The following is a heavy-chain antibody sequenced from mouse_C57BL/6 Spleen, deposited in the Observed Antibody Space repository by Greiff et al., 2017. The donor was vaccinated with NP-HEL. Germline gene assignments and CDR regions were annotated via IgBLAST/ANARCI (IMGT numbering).Heavy chain of an antibody. CDR2: IYPGSGST. CDR3: AREEWIYDGYSDWYFDV. J-gene: IGHJ1*03. D-gene: IGHD2-3*01. V-gene: IGHV1-55*01. Sequence: QVQLQQPGAELVKPGASVKMSCKASGYTFTSYWITWVKQRPGQGLEWIGDIYPGSGSTNYNEKFKSKATLTVDTSSSTAYMQLSSLTSEDSAVYYCAREEWIYDGYSDWYFDVWGTGTTVTVSS. CDR1: GYTFTSYW.